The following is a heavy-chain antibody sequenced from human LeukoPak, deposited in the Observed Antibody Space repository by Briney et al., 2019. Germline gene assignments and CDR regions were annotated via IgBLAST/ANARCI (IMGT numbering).Heavy chain of an antibody. CDR1: GFTFSSYS. CDR2: ISSANSYI. D-gene: IGHD6-13*01. J-gene: IGHJ6*02. Sequence: GGSLRLSCAASGFTFSSYSMNWVRQAPEKGLEWVSSISSANSYIYYADSVKGRFTISRDNAKNTLYLQMNSLRAEDTAVYYCAKSDPGIAAAVSPFTGYGMDGWGQRTTVTVSS. CDR3: AKSDPGIAAAVSPFTGYGMDG. V-gene: IGHV3-21*01.